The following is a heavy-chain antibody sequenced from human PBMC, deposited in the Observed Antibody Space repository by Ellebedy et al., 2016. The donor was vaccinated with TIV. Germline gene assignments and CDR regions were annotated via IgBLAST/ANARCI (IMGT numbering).Heavy chain of an antibody. CDR1: VFTFSSYA. V-gene: IGHV3-23*01. Sequence: PGGSLRLSCAASVFTFSSYAMSWVRQAPGKGLEWVSAISGSGDSPHYADSVKGRFTISRDTSKNTLYLKMNSLRAEDTAVYYCAKDRFSSAWYGGYFDYWGQGTLVTVSS. D-gene: IGHD6-19*01. CDR2: ISGSGDSP. J-gene: IGHJ4*02. CDR3: AKDRFSSAWYGGYFDY.